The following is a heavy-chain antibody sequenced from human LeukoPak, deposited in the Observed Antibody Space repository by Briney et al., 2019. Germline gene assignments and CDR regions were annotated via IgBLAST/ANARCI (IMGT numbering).Heavy chain of an antibody. CDR1: GYTFTGYY. CDR3: ASVRYNWNYVSFFDP. J-gene: IGHJ5*02. D-gene: IGHD1-7*01. Sequence: ASVKVSCKASGYTFTGYYMHWVRQAPGQGLEWMGWINPNSGGTNYAQKFQGRVTMTRDTSISTAYMELSRLRSDDTAVYYCASVRYNWNYVSFFDPWGQGTLVTVSS. CDR2: INPNSGGT. V-gene: IGHV1-2*02.